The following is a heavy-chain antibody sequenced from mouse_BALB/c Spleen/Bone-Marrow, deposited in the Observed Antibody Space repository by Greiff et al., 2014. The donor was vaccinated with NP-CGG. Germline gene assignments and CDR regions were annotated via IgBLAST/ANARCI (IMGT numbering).Heavy chain of an antibody. D-gene: IGHD2-2*01. Sequence: VQLQQSGAELVKPGASVKLSCTASGFNIKDTYIHWVKQRPDQGLEWIGRLERAYGYTKCVPKFQDKATITADTSSNTAYLQLNSLTSEDTAVYYCARDGVLWLRRDYALDYWGQGTSVTVSS. J-gene: IGHJ4*01. CDR3: ARDGVLWLRRDYALDY. CDR2: LERAYGYT. V-gene: IGHV14-3*02. CDR1: GFNIKDTY.